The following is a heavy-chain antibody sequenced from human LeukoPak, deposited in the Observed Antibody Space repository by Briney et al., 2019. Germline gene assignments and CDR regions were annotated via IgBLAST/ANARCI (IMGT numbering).Heavy chain of an antibody. D-gene: IGHD3-9*01. J-gene: IGHJ4*02. V-gene: IGHV4-39*01. Sequence: SETLSLTCTVSGGSISRTGYYCGWIRQPPGKGLHWIGSIYHTGTTYYSSSLKSRVTISVDTSKNQFSLKLTSVTAADTAVYFCATELRYFDWLFPNYFDSWGQGTLVTVSS. CDR1: GGSISRTGYY. CDR2: IYHTGTT. CDR3: ATELRYFDWLFPNYFDS.